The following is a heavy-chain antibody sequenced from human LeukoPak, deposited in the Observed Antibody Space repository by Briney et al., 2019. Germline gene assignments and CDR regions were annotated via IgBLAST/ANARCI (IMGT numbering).Heavy chain of an antibody. Sequence: GGSLRLSCAASGFTFNSNIMSWVRQAPGKGLEWISYISPGSSTLYYADSVKGRFTISRDDAEDSVYLQMTSLRDEDTAVYYCTRGGQWLALLNSWGQGTLVTVSS. J-gene: IGHJ4*02. CDR3: TRGGQWLALLNS. CDR2: ISPGSSTL. V-gene: IGHV3-48*02. D-gene: IGHD6-19*01. CDR1: GFTFNSNI.